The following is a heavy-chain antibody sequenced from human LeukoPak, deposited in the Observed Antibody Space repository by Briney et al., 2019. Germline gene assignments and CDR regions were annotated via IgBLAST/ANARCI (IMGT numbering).Heavy chain of an antibody. Sequence: TSETLSLTCAVYGGSFSGYYWSWIRQPPGKGLEWIGEINHSGSTNYNPSLKSRVTISVDTSKNQFSLKVTSVTAADTAVYYCARAPRDRGYCGATSCFEYMDVWGRGTTVTISS. J-gene: IGHJ6*03. CDR1: GGSFSGYY. CDR3: ARAPRDRGYCGATSCFEYMDV. CDR2: INHSGST. D-gene: IGHD2-2*01. V-gene: IGHV4-34*01.